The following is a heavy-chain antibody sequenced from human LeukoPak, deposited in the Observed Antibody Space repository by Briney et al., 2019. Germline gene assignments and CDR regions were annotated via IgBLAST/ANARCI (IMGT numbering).Heavy chain of an antibody. V-gene: IGHV3-23*01. D-gene: IGHD6-19*01. CDR3: AKDSSSYSSGWYTEYYFDY. Sequence: GGSLRLSCAASGFTFSSYAMSWVRQAPGKGLEWVSAISGSGGSTYYADSVKGRFTISRDNSKNTQYLSMNSLRAEDTAVYCCAKDSSSYSSGWYTEYYFDYWGQGTLVTVSS. J-gene: IGHJ4*02. CDR2: ISGSGGST. CDR1: GFTFSSYA.